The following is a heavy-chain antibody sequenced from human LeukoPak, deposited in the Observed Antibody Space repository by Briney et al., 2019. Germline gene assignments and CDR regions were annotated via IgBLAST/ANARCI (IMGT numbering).Heavy chain of an antibody. V-gene: IGHV3-21*01. CDR3: ARSLYRTGTDAFDI. D-gene: IGHD2-8*02. J-gene: IGHJ3*02. CDR1: GFTFSSYS. CDR2: ISSSSSYI. Sequence: PGGSLRLSCAASGFTFSSYSMNWVRQAPGKGLEWVSSISSSSSYIYYADSVKGRFTISRDNAKNSLYLQMNSLRAEDTAVYYCARSLYRTGTDAFDIWGQGTMVTVSS.